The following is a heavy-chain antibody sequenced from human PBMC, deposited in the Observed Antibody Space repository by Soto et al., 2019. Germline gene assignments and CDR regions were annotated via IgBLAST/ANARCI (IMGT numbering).Heavy chain of an antibody. CDR3: ARHSSSSSWYPDWYFDL. CDR1: GGSISSSSYY. J-gene: IGHJ2*01. CDR2: IYYSGST. D-gene: IGHD6-13*01. V-gene: IGHV4-39*01. Sequence: QLQLQESGPGLVKPSETLSLTCTVSGGSISSSSYYWGWIRQPPGKGLEWIGSIYYSGSTYYNPSLKSRVTISVDTSKNQFSLMLSSVTAADTAVYYCARHSSSSSWYPDWYFDLWGRGTLVTVSS.